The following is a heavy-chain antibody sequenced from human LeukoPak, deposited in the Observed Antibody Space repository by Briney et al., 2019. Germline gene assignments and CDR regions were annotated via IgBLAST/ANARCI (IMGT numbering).Heavy chain of an antibody. CDR2: INPNSGGT. J-gene: IGHJ4*02. V-gene: IGHV1-2*02. CDR1: GYTFTGYY. CDR3: ARARDILTGYYPFDY. D-gene: IGHD3-9*01. Sequence: ASVKVSCKASGYTFTGYYMHWVRQAPGQGLEWMGWINPNSGGTNYAQKFQGRVTMTRNTSISTAYMELSSLRSEDTAVYYCARARDILTGYYPFDYWGQGTLVTVSS.